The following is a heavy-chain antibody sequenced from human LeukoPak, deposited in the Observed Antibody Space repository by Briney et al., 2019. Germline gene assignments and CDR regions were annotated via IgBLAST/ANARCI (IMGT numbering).Heavy chain of an antibody. CDR1: GFTFSSYS. CDR2: ISSSSSYI. J-gene: IGHJ3*02. V-gene: IGHV3-21*01. D-gene: IGHD3-22*01. CDR3: ARGLDYYDSSGFQVDAFDI. Sequence: GGSLRLSCAASGFTFSSYSMNWVRQAPGKGLEWVSSISSSSSYIYYADSVKGRFTISRDNAKNSLYLQMNSLRAEDTAVYYCARGLDYYDSSGFQVDAFDIWGQGTMVTVSS.